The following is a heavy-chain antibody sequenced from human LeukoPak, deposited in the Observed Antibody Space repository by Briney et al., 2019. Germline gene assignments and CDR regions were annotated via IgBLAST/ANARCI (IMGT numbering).Heavy chain of an antibody. Sequence: GGSLRLSCTASGFTFSNYWMHWVRQDPGKGLVWVSYINPDGSNTNYADSVKGRFTISRDNAKNALYLQMNSLRAEDTAVYYCAKDLHYGSADYWGQGTLVTVSS. CDR1: GFTFSNYW. D-gene: IGHD3-10*01. V-gene: IGHV3-74*01. J-gene: IGHJ4*02. CDR2: INPDGSNT. CDR3: AKDLHYGSADY.